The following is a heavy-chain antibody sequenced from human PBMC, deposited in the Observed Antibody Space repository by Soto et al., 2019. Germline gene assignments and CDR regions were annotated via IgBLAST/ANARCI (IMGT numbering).Heavy chain of an antibody. Sequence: QVQLVQSGAEVKKPGTSVKVSCEVSGGTFSNYAITWVRQAPGQGLEWLGGAIPVYGSTNYAQKFQGRVTITAGESATTTCMELSSLRSDETAVYYCARRGVANSRDAFDIWGQGTLVTV. CDR2: AIPVYGST. CDR3: ARRGVANSRDAFDI. J-gene: IGHJ3*02. D-gene: IGHD1-26*01. V-gene: IGHV1-69*01. CDR1: GGTFSNYA.